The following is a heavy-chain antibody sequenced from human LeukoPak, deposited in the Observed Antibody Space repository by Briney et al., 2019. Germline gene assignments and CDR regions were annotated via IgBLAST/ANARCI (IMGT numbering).Heavy chain of an antibody. CDR1: GFTFSSYA. Sequence: GSLRLSCAASGFTFSSYAMSWVRQAPGKGLEWVSAISGSGGSTYYADSVKGRFTISRDNSKNTLYLQMNSLRAEDTAVYYCAKVQGLEQWLEEDLYYFDYWGQGTLVTVSS. V-gene: IGHV3-23*01. D-gene: IGHD6-19*01. CDR2: ISGSGGST. CDR3: AKVQGLEQWLEEDLYYFDY. J-gene: IGHJ4*02.